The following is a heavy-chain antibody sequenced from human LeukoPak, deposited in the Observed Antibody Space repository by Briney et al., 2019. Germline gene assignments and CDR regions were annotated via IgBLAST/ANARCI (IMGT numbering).Heavy chain of an antibody. D-gene: IGHD1-26*01. J-gene: IGHJ4*02. CDR3: ATISAPGGYRRGAVDY. CDR1: GFTFSNAW. CDR2: IKSNFDAGTT. Sequence: GGSLRLSCAASGFTFSNAWMTWVRQAPGKGLEWVGLIKSNFDAGTTDYAAPVKGRFTISRDDSKRTLDLRMNSLKTEDTGVYYCATISAPGGYRRGAVDYWGQGTLVTVSS. V-gene: IGHV3-15*01.